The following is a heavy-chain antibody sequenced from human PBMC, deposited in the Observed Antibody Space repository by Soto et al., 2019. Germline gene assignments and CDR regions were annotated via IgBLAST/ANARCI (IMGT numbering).Heavy chain of an antibody. D-gene: IGHD2-15*01. CDR2: VRNKANRYTT. CDR1: GFTFSDNY. J-gene: IGHJ4*02. Sequence: EVQLVESGGGLVEPGGSLRLSCAASGFTFSDNYMDWVRQAPGKGLEWIGRVRNKANRYTTEYAASVRGRFTVSRDDSKNSLYLQMNSLKTEDTAMYYCVRNLASGGTYYFDYWGQGTLVTVSS. CDR3: VRNLASGGTYYFDY. V-gene: IGHV3-72*01.